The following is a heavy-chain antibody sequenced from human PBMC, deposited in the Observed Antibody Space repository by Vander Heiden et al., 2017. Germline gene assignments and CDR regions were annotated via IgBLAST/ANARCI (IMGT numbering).Heavy chain of an antibody. V-gene: IGHV3-33*01. D-gene: IGHD3-22*01. CDR3: AREGYDSSGYYHFDY. Sequence: QVQLVESGGGVVQPGRSLRLSCAASGFTFSRYGMHWVRQAPGKGLEWVAVIWYDGSNKYYADSVKGRFTISRDNSKNTLYLQMNSLRAEDTAVYYCAREGYDSSGYYHFDYWGQGTLVTVSS. CDR2: IWYDGSNK. CDR1: GFTFSRYG. J-gene: IGHJ4*02.